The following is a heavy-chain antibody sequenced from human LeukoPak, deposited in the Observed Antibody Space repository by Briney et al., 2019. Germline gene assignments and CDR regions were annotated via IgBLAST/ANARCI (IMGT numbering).Heavy chain of an antibody. Sequence: GGSLRLSCAASGFTFSSYSMNWVRQAPGKGLEWVSSISSSSSYIYYADSVKGRFTISRDNAKNSLYLQMNSLRAEDTAVYYCARDSGDDFWSGYYHYWGQGTLVTVSS. CDR3: ARDSGDDFWSGYYHY. CDR2: ISSSSSYI. J-gene: IGHJ4*02. CDR1: GFTFSSYS. D-gene: IGHD3-3*01. V-gene: IGHV3-21*01.